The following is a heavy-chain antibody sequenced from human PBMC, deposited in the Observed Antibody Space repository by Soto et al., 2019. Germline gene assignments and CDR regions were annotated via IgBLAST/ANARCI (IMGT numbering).Heavy chain of an antibody. Sequence: QVQLQESGPGLVKPSGTLSLTCAVSGGSISSSNWWSWVRQPPGKGLEWIGEIYHSGSTNYNPSPKSRVTISVDKSKNQFSLKLSSVTAADTAVYYCARNELSGSYLNWFEPWGQGTLVTVSS. V-gene: IGHV4-4*02. CDR1: GGSISSSNW. D-gene: IGHD1-26*01. CDR2: IYHSGST. CDR3: ARNELSGSYLNWFEP. J-gene: IGHJ5*02.